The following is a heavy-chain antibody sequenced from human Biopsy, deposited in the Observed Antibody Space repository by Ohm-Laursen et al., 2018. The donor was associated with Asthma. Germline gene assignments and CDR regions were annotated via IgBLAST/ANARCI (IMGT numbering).Heavy chain of an antibody. D-gene: IGHD2-2*01. CDR2: INPFGGSS. CDR1: GYTFTSYY. V-gene: IGHV1-46*01. Sequence: GASVKVSCKASGYTFTSYYMHWVRQAPGHGLEWMGMINPFGGSSNFAQKFQGRLTMTRDTSTRTVYMELGSLRSEDTAVYYCAREATSGEVPFGYFYALDVWGEGTTDTVSS. CDR3: AREATSGEVPFGYFYALDV. J-gene: IGHJ6*04.